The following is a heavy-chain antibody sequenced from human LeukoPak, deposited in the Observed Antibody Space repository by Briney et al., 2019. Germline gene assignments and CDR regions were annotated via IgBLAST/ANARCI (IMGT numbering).Heavy chain of an antibody. J-gene: IGHJ4*02. CDR3: ARHYYSSGSFDY. CDR2: IYTSGST. D-gene: IGHD3-10*01. CDR1: GGSISSGSYY. V-gene: IGHV4-61*02. Sequence: SRTLSLTCTVSGGSISSGSYYWSWIRQPAGKGLEWLGRIYTSGSTNYNPSLKSRVTISVDTSKNQFSLNLSFVTAADTAVYYCARHYYSSGSFDYWGQGTLVTVSS.